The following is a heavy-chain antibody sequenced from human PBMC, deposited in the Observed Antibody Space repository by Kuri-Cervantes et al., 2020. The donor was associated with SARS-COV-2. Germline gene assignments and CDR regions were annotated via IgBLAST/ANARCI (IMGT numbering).Heavy chain of an antibody. CDR1: GFTFSGSA. J-gene: IGHJ6*02. Sequence: GGPLRLPCAPSGFTFSGSALHWVRQASGKGLEWVGRIRSKANSYTTEYAASVKGRVTISRDDSKNTAYLQVNSLKTEDTAVYYCTRNDPRRAYYYYGMDVWGQGTTVTVSS. V-gene: IGHV3-73*01. CDR2: IRSKANSYTT. D-gene: IGHD1-1*01. CDR3: TRNDPRRAYYYYGMDV.